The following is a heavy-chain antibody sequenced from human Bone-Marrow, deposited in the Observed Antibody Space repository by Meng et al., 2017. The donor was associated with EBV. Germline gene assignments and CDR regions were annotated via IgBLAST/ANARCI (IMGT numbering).Heavy chain of an antibody. J-gene: IGHJ4*02. CDR1: GVSVNSGTFY. CDR3: AKSRSSTPGIVDD. D-gene: IGHD3-10*01. CDR2: LYDTGTT. V-gene: IGHV4-61*01. Sequence: VMPLDAPSLSRVVPGVSVNSGTFYWSRIRQSPRKGMEWIGYLYDTGTTIYNPSLNSRVTILLETSKNQFSLRLHSVTTADTAVYYCAKSRSSTPGIVDDWGQGTLVTVSS.